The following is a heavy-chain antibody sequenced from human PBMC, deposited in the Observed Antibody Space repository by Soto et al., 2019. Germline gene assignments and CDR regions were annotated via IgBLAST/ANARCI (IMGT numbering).Heavy chain of an antibody. CDR2: IYYGGST. Sequence: SETLSLTCTVSGGSLSRGNYYWSWLRQPPGKGLAWVGYIYYGGSTNYNASRQSRVTISLETSKSQFSLRLTSVTAADTAVYYCARLGAYYQSLDPWGPGTLVTVSS. CDR1: GGSLSRGNYY. V-gene: IGHV4-30-4*01. CDR3: ARLGAYYQSLDP. J-gene: IGHJ5*02. D-gene: IGHD3-22*01.